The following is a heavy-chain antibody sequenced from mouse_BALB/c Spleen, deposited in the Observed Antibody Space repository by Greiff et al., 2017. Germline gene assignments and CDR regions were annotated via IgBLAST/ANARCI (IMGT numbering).Heavy chain of an antibody. CDR3: ARGLGRGYFDV. CDR2: INSNGGST. CDR1: GFTFSSYG. D-gene: IGHD4-1*01. Sequence: EVKLVESGGGLVQPGGSLKLSCAASGFTFSSYGMSWVRQTPDKRLELVATINSNGGSTYYPDSVKGRFTISRDNAKNTLYLQMSSLKSEDTAMYYCARGLGRGYFDVWGAGTTVTVSS. V-gene: IGHV5-6-3*01. J-gene: IGHJ1*01.